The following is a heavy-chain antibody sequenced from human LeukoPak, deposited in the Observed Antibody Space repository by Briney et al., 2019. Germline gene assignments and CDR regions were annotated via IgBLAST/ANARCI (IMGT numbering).Heavy chain of an antibody. CDR3: ASGSSSSSWYGGFYYFDY. CDR2: INPNSGGT. V-gene: IGHV1-2*02. D-gene: IGHD6-13*01. J-gene: IGHJ4*02. Sequence: ASVKVSCKAPGYTFTGYYMHWVRQAPGQGLEWMGWINPNSGGTNYAQKFQGRVTMTRDTSISTAYMELSRLRSDDTAVYYCASGSSSSSWYGGFYYFDYWGQGTLVTVSS. CDR1: GYTFTGYY.